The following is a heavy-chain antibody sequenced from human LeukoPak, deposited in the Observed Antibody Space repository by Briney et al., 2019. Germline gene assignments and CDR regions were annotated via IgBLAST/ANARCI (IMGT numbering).Heavy chain of an antibody. CDR1: GFTFSSYS. CDR3: ARGDPYGDYGVPSDY. V-gene: IGHV3-21*01. CDR2: ISSSSYI. Sequence: GGSPRLSCAASGFTFSSYSMNLVRQAPGKGLEWVSSISSSSYIYYADSVKGRFTISRDNAKNSLYLQMNSLRAEDTAVYYCARGDPYGDYGVPSDYWGQGTLVTVSS. J-gene: IGHJ4*02. D-gene: IGHD4-17*01.